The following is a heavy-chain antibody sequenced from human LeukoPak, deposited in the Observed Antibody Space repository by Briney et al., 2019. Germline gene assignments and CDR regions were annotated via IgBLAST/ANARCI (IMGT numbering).Heavy chain of an antibody. CDR1: GFAFSTYG. CDR2: IWYDGSNK. V-gene: IGHV3-33*01. CDR3: ARALSTAARTTQFDY. J-gene: IGHJ4*02. D-gene: IGHD6-6*01. Sequence: GGSLRLSCAASGFAFSTYGMHWVRQAPGKGLEWVAVIWYDGSNKYYADSVKGRFTISRDNSKNTLYLQMNSLRAEETAVYYCARALSTAARTTQFDYWGQGTLVTVSS.